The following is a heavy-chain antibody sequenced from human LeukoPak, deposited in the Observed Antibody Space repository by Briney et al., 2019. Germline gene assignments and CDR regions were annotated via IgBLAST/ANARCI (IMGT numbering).Heavy chain of an antibody. D-gene: IGHD3-10*01. CDR3: VRGGFGSGSYSDY. J-gene: IGHJ4*02. CDR1: GYTFTSYD. Sequence: ASVKVSCKASGYTFTSYDINWVRQATGQGLEWMGWMNPNSGDTGYVQKFQGRVTMTRDTSISTAYMELSSLRSEDTAVYYCVRGGFGSGSYSDYWGQGTLVTVSS. V-gene: IGHV1-8*01. CDR2: MNPNSGDT.